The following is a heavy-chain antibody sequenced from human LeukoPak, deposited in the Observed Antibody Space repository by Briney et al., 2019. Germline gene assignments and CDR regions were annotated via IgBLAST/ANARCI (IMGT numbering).Heavy chain of an antibody. CDR3: ARGTMVRGVIITDCYYYGMDV. D-gene: IGHD3-10*01. J-gene: IGHJ6*02. Sequence: GESLRLSCAASGFTFSSYAMHWVRQAPGKGLEWVAVISFDGSNKYYADSVKGRFTISRDNSKNTLYLQMNSLRAEDTAVYYCARGTMVRGVIITDCYYYGMDVWGQGTTVTVSS. CDR2: ISFDGSNK. CDR1: GFTFSSYA. V-gene: IGHV3-30*04.